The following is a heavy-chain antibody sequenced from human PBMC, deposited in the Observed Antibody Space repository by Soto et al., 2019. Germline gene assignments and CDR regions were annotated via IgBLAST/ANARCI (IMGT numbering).Heavy chain of an antibody. V-gene: IGHV4-59*13. CDR3: ARGYTGSYFDH. CDR2: IYYSGNT. J-gene: IGHJ4*02. Sequence: WTWIRQPPGKGLEWIGFIYYSGNTNYDPSLTSRVAISVDTSQNQFSLKLSSVTAADTAMYYCARGYTGSYFDHWGQGTLVTVSS. D-gene: IGHD1-26*01.